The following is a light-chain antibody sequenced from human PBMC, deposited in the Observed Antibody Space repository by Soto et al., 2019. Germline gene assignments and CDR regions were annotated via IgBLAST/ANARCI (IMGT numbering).Light chain of an antibody. J-gene: IGKJ1*01. CDR1: QSISSW. Sequence: DIQMTQSTSTLSASVGDRVTITCRASQSISSWLAWYQQKPGKAPKLLIYKASSLESGVPSRFSGSGSGTEFTLTISRLQPDDFATYYCQQYNSYRTFGQGTKVEIK. V-gene: IGKV1-5*03. CDR2: KAS. CDR3: QQYNSYRT.